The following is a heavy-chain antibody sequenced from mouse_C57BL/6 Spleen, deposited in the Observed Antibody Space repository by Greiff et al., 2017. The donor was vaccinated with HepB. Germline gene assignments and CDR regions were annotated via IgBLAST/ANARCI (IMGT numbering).Heavy chain of an antibody. CDR2: INPSSGYT. Sequence: VQLQQSGAELAKPGASVKLSCKASGYTFTSYWMHWVKQRPGQGLEWIGYINPSSGYTKYNQKFKDKATLTADKSYSTAYMQLSSLTYEDSAVYYCARRGFITTAMDYWGQGTSVTVSS. D-gene: IGHD1-1*01. V-gene: IGHV1-7*01. CDR3: ARRGFITTAMDY. J-gene: IGHJ4*01. CDR1: GYTFTSYW.